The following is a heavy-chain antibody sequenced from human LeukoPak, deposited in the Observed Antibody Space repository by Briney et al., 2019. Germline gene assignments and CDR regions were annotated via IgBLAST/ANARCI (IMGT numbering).Heavy chain of an antibody. J-gene: IGHJ4*02. CDR1: GGSISSYY. V-gene: IGHV4-59*12. CDR2: IYHSGST. D-gene: IGHD3-9*01. CDR3: ARGLRYFDRTDY. Sequence: SETLSLTCTVSGGSISSYYWSWIRQPPGKGLEWIGYIYHSGSTYYNPSLKSRVTISVDRSKNQFSLKLSSVTAADTAVYYCARGLRYFDRTDYWGQGTLVTVSS.